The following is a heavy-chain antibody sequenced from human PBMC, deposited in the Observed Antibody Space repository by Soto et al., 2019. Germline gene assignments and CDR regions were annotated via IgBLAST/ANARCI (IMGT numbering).Heavy chain of an antibody. CDR1: GFTFSDYY. J-gene: IGHJ6*02. D-gene: IGHD3-16*01. V-gene: IGHV3-11*01. CDR3: ERHRYYEGSVPGYGMDV. CDR2: ISNGGSFI. Sequence: QVQLVESGGGLVKPGGSLRLSCAASGFTFSDYYMSWIRQAPGKGLEYISYISNGGSFIYYADSVKGRFTISRDTAKTSLDLQMNSLRAEDTALYYCERHRYYEGSVPGYGMDVWGQGTTVTVSS.